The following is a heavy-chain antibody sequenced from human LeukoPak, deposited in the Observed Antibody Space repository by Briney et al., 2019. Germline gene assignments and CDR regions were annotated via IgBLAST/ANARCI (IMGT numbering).Heavy chain of an antibody. Sequence: GASVKVSCKASGYTFTGYYMHWVRQAPGQGLEWMGWINPDSGGTNYAQKFQGRVSMTRDTSINTAYMELSTLRSDDTAVYYCARDPAVVGMFDFWGQGTLVTVSS. D-gene: IGHD2-15*01. CDR2: INPDSGGT. CDR3: ARDPAVVGMFDF. J-gene: IGHJ4*02. V-gene: IGHV1-2*02. CDR1: GYTFTGYY.